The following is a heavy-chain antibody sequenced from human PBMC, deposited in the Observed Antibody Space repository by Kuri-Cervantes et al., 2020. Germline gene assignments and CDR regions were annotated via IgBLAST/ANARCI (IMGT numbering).Heavy chain of an antibody. CDR3: ARDPRGYSSSWFDY. J-gene: IGHJ4*02. D-gene: IGHD6-13*01. CDR1: GGTFSSYA. CDR2: IIPIFGTA. Sequence: SVKVSCKASGGTFSSYAISWVRQAPGQGLEWMGGIIPIFGTANYAQKFQGRVTITADESTSTAYMELSSLRSEDTAVYYCARDPRGYSSSWFDYWGQGTLVTVSS. V-gene: IGHV1-69*13.